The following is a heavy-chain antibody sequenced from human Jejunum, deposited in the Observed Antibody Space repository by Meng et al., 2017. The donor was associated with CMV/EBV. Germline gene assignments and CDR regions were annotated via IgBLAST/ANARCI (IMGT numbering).Heavy chain of an antibody. CDR2: IKPNSGVT. CDR1: GYTLVGYY. Sequence: GYTLVGYYIHWVGRAQGKGLEWMGGIKPNSGVTNYVQKFQGRVTMTRETSISKAYMELRSLISDDTAVYYCAKDAGSFLDYYFDYWGQGSLVTVSS. D-gene: IGHD1-26*01. CDR3: AKDAGSFLDYYFDY. V-gene: IGHV1-2*02. J-gene: IGHJ4*02.